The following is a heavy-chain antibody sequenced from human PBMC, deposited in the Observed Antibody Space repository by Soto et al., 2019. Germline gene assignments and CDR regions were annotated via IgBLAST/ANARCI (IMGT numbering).Heavy chain of an antibody. J-gene: IGHJ5*02. Sequence: NPSETLSLTCTVSGGCISSGDYSWSWVRQSPGKGLEWIGHIYNSGITYYNPSLKSRVVISIDTSRNQFSLRLNSLTAADRAVYFCARGVTVFGLVSRFWFDPWGQGTVLTVSS. V-gene: IGHV4-30-4*01. CDR2: IYNSGIT. CDR1: GGCISSGDYS. D-gene: IGHD3-3*01. CDR3: ARGVTVFGLVSRFWFDP.